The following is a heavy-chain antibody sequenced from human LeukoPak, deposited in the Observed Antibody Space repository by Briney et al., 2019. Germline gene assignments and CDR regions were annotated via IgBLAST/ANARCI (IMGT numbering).Heavy chain of an antibody. CDR1: GYTFTGYC. V-gene: IGHV1-2*02. CDR2: VNPHLPST. J-gene: IGHJ5*02. CDR3: AREHGSASLIPDH. D-gene: IGHD3-10*01. Sequence: GSVTVSCTASGYTFTGYCMHWVRQAPGQGVEWMGLVNPHLPSTTYPHNFHARLTITRHTSISPAYMELSRLRSDDTAVYYCAREHGSASLIPDHWGQGTLVTVSS.